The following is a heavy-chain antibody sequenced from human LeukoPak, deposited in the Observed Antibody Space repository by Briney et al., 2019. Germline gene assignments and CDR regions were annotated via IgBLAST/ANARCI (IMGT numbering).Heavy chain of an antibody. D-gene: IGHD1-14*01. J-gene: IGHJ4*02. Sequence: GGSLRLSCEGSGFNFNYAWMSWIRQAPGKGLEWVGRVRTTAEGETTDYAAPVRGRFIISRDDSKNMLFLQMNRLETDDTAIYYCTERLGKPDDDSWGQGTLVTVSS. V-gene: IGHV3-15*01. CDR2: VRTTAEGETT. CDR1: GFNFNYAW. CDR3: TERLGKPDDDS.